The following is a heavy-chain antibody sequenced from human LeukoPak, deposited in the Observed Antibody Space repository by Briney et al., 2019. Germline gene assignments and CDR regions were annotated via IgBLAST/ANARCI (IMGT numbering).Heavy chain of an antibody. CDR3: SRPLGSDRGYSRRADKNWYFDL. D-gene: IGHD2-21*02. Sequence: PGRSLRLSCLASGFTFGDYPLSWFRQAPGKGLEWVGFIRRKADGGTTECAASVKGRFAISGDDSKSIAYLQMNSLKTEDTAVYCCSRPLGSDRGYSRRADKNWYFDLWGRGTLVTVSS. J-gene: IGHJ2*01. V-gene: IGHV3-49*03. CDR1: GFTFGDYP. CDR2: IRRKADGGTT.